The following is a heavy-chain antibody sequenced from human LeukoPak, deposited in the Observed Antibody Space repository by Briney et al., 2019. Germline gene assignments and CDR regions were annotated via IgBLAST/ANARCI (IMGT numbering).Heavy chain of an antibody. D-gene: IGHD4-17*01. CDR1: GYTFTSYG. CDR2: ISAYNGNT. J-gene: IGHJ4*02. Sequence: GASVKVSCKASGYTFTSYGISWVRQAPGQGLEWMGWISAYNGNTNYAQKLQGRVTMTTDTSTSTAYMGLRSLRSDDTAVYYCARDEPVTTWTKGYFDYWGQGTLVTVSS. V-gene: IGHV1-18*01. CDR3: ARDEPVTTWTKGYFDY.